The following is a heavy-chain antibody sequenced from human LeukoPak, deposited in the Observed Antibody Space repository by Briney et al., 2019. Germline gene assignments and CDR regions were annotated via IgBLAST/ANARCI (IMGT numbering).Heavy chain of an antibody. D-gene: IGHD3-22*01. V-gene: IGHV3-74*01. CDR3: VRDWGYEGSGYWQKYFDS. J-gene: IGHJ4*02. CDR2: ISNDGSRT. CDR1: GFTFTTFW. Sequence: PGGSLRLSCATSGFTFTTFWTHWVRQAPGKGLVWVSRISNDGSRTNYADSVKGRFTISRDNAKNTVYLQMNSLRAEDTAVYYCVRDWGYEGSGYWQKYFDSWGQGTLVTVSS.